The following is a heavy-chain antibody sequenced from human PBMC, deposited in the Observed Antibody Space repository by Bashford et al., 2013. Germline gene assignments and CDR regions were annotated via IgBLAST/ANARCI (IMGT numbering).Heavy chain of an antibody. CDR1: GGSVSSGGYY. D-gene: IGHD5-24*01. CDR2: ISYVGST. Sequence: SETLSLTCTLSGGSVSSGGYYWTWIRQFPGKGLEWIGYISYVGSTYYNPSLKSRVAISMDTSTNQFSLKLSSVTAADTALYYCVRDLGDGYNYFDFWGQGALVTVSS. V-gene: IGHV4-31*03. J-gene: IGHJ4*02. CDR3: VRDLGDGYNYFDF.